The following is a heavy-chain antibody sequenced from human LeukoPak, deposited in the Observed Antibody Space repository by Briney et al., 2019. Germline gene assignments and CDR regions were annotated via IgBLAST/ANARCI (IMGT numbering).Heavy chain of an antibody. CDR3: ARDSRTYYDVWSGYYI. Sequence: PGGSLRLSCAVSGLTFADYGLSWVRQAPGKGLEWVFGINWNGDRIDYADSVKGRFTISRDNAKNSLYLQMNSLRAEDTALYYCARDSRTYYDVWSGYYIRGQGTLVTVSS. J-gene: IGHJ4*02. V-gene: IGHV3-20*04. D-gene: IGHD3-3*01. CDR2: INWNGDRI. CDR1: GLTFADYG.